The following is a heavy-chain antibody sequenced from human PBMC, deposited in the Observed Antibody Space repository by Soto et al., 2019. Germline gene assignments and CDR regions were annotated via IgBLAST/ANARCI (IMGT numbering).Heavy chain of an antibody. CDR3: AKDQVGSTWPYYFDY. Sequence: GGSLRLSCAASGFTFSNYAMSWVRQAPGKGLEWVSGISGSGGSTYYADSVKGRFTISRDNSRDTLYLLMNSLRAEDTAEYYCAKDQVGSTWPYYFDYWGQGTLVTVSS. D-gene: IGHD6-13*01. J-gene: IGHJ4*02. V-gene: IGHV3-23*01. CDR2: ISGSGGST. CDR1: GFTFSNYA.